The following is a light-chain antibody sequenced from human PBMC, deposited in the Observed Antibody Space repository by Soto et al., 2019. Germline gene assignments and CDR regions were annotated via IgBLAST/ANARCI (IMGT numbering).Light chain of an antibody. CDR3: QQYNNRPGT. CDR2: GAS. J-gene: IGKJ1*01. V-gene: IGKV3D-15*01. CDR1: QSVSSN. Sequence: ITQAPKADSKSPGERGAGTGRASQSVSSNLARYQQKPGQAPRLLIYGASSRATGIPARFSGSGSGTEFTLPTSRLQPEDFAAYDRQQYNNRPGTFGQGTKVDIK.